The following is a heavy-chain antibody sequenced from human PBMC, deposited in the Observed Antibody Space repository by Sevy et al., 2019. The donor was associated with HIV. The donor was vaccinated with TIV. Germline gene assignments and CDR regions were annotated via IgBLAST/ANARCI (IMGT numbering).Heavy chain of an antibody. D-gene: IGHD5-12*01. Sequence: GGSLRLSCTASGFTFSSAWMSWVRQAPGKGLEWVGRIKSDFDGGAIDYAAPVKGRFSISREDSKTTVYLQMNSLKTDDTAVYYCITDPAYRGYDEEVINYYFYGMDVWGQGTTVTVSS. J-gene: IGHJ6*02. V-gene: IGHV3-15*01. CDR2: IKSDFDGGAI. CDR3: ITDPAYRGYDEEVINYYFYGMDV. CDR1: GFTFSSAW.